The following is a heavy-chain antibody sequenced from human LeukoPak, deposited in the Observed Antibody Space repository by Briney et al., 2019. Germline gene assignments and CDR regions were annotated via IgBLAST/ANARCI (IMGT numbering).Heavy chain of an antibody. D-gene: IGHD4-17*01. V-gene: IGHV4-34*01. Sequence: NPSETLSLTCAVYGGSFSGYYWSWIRQPPGKGLEWIGEINHSGSTNYNPSLKSRVTISVDTFKNQFSLKLSSVTAADTAVYYCARFPPYFGDGGYWGQGTLVTVSS. CDR2: INHSGST. CDR1: GGSFSGYY. CDR3: ARFPPYFGDGGY. J-gene: IGHJ4*02.